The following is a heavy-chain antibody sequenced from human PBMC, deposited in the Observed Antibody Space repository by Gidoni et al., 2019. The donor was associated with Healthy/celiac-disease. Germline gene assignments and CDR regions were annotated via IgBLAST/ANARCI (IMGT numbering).Heavy chain of an antibody. CDR2: INPSGGST. CDR3: ARDPRPDYYYYYGMDV. J-gene: IGHJ6*02. V-gene: IGHV1-46*01. CDR1: GYTFPSYY. D-gene: IGHD6-6*01. Sequence: QVQLVQSGAAVKKPGASVKVSCKASGYTFPSYYMHWVRQAPGQGLEWMGIINPSGGSTSYAQKFQGRVTMTRDTPTSTVYMELSSLRSEDTAVYYCARDPRPDYYYYYGMDVWGQGTTVTVSS.